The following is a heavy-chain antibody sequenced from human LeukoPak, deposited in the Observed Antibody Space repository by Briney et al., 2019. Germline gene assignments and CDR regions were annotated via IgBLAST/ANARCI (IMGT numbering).Heavy chain of an antibody. D-gene: IGHD6-13*01. CDR2: IRSSSSYI. Sequence: GGSLRLSCAASGSSFSSYTMNWVRQAPGKGLEWVSSIRSSSSYIYYADSLKGRFTISRDNAKNSLYLQMNSLRAEDTAVYYCAGDPQGYSSSWFDYWGQGTLVTVSS. J-gene: IGHJ4*02. CDR3: AGDPQGYSSSWFDY. CDR1: GSSFSSYT. V-gene: IGHV3-21*01.